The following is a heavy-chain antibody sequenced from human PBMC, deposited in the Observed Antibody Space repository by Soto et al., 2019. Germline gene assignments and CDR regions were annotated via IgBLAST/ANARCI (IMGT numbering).Heavy chain of an antibody. V-gene: IGHV1-2*04. CDR3: ARQSSGWYGGLDY. Sequence: ASVKVSFKASGYSFTGYYMHWVRQAPGQGLEWMGWINPNSGGTNYAQKFQGWVTMTRDTSISTAYMELSRLRSDDTAVYYCARQSSGWYGGLDYWGQGTLVTVSS. D-gene: IGHD6-19*01. J-gene: IGHJ4*02. CDR1: GYSFTGYY. CDR2: INPNSGGT.